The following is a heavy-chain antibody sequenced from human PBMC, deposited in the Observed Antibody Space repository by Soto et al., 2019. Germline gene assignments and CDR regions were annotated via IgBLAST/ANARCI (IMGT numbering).Heavy chain of an antibody. Sequence: EEQLLESGGGLVQPGGSLRLSCAVSGFTFRDYGMSWVRQAPGQGREWVSAISGRGHRTYYADSVKGRFTISRDNSKNTLYLQMNTLRAEDTATYYCAKDVFADSKPFDYWGQGTLVTVSS. D-gene: IGHD2-21*01. CDR2: ISGRGHRT. J-gene: IGHJ4*02. V-gene: IGHV3-23*01. CDR1: GFTFRDYG. CDR3: AKDVFADSKPFDY.